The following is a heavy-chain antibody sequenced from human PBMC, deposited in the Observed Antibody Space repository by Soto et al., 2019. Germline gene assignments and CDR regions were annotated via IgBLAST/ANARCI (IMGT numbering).Heavy chain of an antibody. D-gene: IGHD5-12*01. Sequence: SETLSLTCTVSGDSITSNSYFWAWIRQPPGKGLEWIGSIYYSGTTYYNPSLKSRVTISVDRSKNQFSLKLSSVTAADTAVYYCARRIVATETFDYWGQGPLVTVS. CDR1: GDSITSNSYF. CDR2: IYYSGTT. V-gene: IGHV4-39*01. J-gene: IGHJ4*02. CDR3: ARRIVATETFDY.